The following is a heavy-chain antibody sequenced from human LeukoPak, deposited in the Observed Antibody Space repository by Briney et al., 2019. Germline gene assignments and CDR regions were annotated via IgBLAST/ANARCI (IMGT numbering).Heavy chain of an antibody. CDR1: GFPVSGYF. D-gene: IGHD5-12*01. J-gene: IGHJ4*02. CDR3: ARGRSTTTIFDY. V-gene: IGHV3-53*01. CDR2: INSGGVT. Sequence: PGGSLRLSCAASGFPVSGYFMAWVRPAPGKGLQWVSHINSGGVTEDADLVKGRFIVSRDTSRNTLYLQMSSLRAEDTAIYYCARGRSTTTIFDYWGQGTLVTVSS.